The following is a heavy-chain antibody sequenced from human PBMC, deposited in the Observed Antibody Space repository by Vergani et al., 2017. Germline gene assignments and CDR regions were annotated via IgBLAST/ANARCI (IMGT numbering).Heavy chain of an antibody. CDR2: ISAYNGNT. Sequence: QVQLVQSGAEVKKPGASVKVSCKASGYTFTSYGISWVRQAPGQGLEWMGWISAYNGNTNYAQKLQGRVTMTTDTSTSTAYMELRSLRSDDTAVYYCASHLMGGDYYYYYGMDVWGQGTTVTVSS. CDR1: GYTFTSYG. D-gene: IGHD2-21*01. V-gene: IGHV1-18*01. CDR3: ASHLMGGDYYYYYGMDV. J-gene: IGHJ6*02.